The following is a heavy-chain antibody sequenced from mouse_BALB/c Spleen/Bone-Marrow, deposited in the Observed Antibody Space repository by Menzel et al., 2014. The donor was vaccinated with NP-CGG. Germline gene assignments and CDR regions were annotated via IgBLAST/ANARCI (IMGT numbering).Heavy chain of an antibody. D-gene: IGHD2-1*01. Sequence: QVQLQQSGAELVKPGASVRLSYKASGYTFTNYYMYWVKQRPGQGLEWIGEINPSNGGTNFNEKFKSKATLTVDKSSNTTYMQLSSLTSEDSAVYYCTRSGNYLFAYWGQGTLATVSA. V-gene: IGHV1S81*02. CDR1: GYTFTNYY. J-gene: IGHJ3*01. CDR2: INPSNGGT. CDR3: TRSGNYLFAY.